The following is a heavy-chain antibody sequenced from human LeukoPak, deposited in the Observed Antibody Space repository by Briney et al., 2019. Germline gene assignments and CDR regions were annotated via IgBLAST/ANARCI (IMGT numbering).Heavy chain of an antibody. D-gene: IGHD1-26*01. V-gene: IGHV3-11*01. Sequence: GGSLRLSCAASGFTFSEYYMSWIRQAPGKGVEWGSYFSRSGSTIYYAASVKARFTISTDNAKNSLYLQMNSLRAEDTAVYYCARDRIPYSGSYTTDYWGQGTLVTVSS. J-gene: IGHJ4*02. CDR2: FSRSGSTI. CDR3: ARDRIPYSGSYTTDY. CDR1: GFTFSEYY.